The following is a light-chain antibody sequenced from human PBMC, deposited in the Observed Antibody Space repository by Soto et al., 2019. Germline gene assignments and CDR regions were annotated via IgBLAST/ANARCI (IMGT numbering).Light chain of an antibody. J-gene: IGLJ2*01. CDR2: LNNDGSH. CDR3: QSYDSSFVI. Sequence: QSVLTQSPSASASLGASVKLTCTLSSGHSSYAIAWHQKQPGKGPRYLMDLNNDGSHTKGDGIPDRFSGSSSGADRYLIISSLQSEDEADYYCQSYDSSFVIFGGGTKLTVL. CDR1: SGHSSYA. V-gene: IGLV4-69*01.